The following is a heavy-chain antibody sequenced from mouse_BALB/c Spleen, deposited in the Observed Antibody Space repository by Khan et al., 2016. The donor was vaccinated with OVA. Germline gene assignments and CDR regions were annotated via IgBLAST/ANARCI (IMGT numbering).Heavy chain of an antibody. CDR2: VSTGGRST. CDR1: GFTFSTYG. Sequence: EVQGVESGGDLVKPGGSLKLSCAASGFTFSTYGMSWVRQAPDKRLEWVATVSTGGRSTYYPDSVKGRFTISRDNAQNTLYLQMRGLRSEDTARFYCTRLAYYYDSEGFAYWGQGTLVTVAA. D-gene: IGHD1-1*01. J-gene: IGHJ3*01. V-gene: IGHV5-6*01. CDR3: TRLAYYYDSEGFAY.